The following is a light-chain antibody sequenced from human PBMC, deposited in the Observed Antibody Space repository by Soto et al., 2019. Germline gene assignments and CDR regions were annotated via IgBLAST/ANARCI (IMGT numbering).Light chain of an antibody. V-gene: IGLV1-40*01. CDR3: CSYAGRSTWDVV. CDR2: EGF. J-gene: IGLJ2*01. CDR1: SSNIGAGYD. Sequence: QSVLTQPPSVSGAPGQRVTISCTGSSSNIGAGYDVHWYQFHPGKAPKLLIFEGFKRPSGVSNRFSGSKSGSTASLTISGLQAEDEADYYCCSYAGRSTWDVVFGGGTKLTVL.